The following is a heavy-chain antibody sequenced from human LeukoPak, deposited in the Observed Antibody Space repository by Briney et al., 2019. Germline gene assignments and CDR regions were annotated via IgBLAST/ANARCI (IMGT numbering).Heavy chain of an antibody. J-gene: IGHJ3*02. CDR2: INHSGST. CDR3: ARLGYCSSTSCSNAFDI. D-gene: IGHD2-2*01. Sequence: SETLSLTCAVYGGSFSGYYWSWIRQPPGKGLEWIGEINHSGSTNYNPSLKSRVTISVDTSKNQFSLKLSSVTAADTAVYYCARLGYCSSTSCSNAFDIWGQGTMVTVSS. V-gene: IGHV4-34*01. CDR1: GGSFSGYY.